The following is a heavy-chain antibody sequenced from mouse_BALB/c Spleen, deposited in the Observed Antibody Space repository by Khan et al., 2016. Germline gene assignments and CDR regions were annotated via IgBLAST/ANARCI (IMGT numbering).Heavy chain of an antibody. J-gene: IGHJ2*01. CDR1: GFTFSNYW. D-gene: IGHD2-3*01. V-gene: IGHV6-6*02. CDR3: TRVDGYYVDY. CDR2: IRLKSNNYAT. Sequence: EVQLVESGGGLVQPGGSMKLSCVASGFTFSNYWMNWVRQSPEKGLEWVAEIRLKSNNYATHYAESVKGRFTISRDDSKSSVYLQMNNLRAEDTGIYYCTRVDGYYVDYWGQGTTLTVSS.